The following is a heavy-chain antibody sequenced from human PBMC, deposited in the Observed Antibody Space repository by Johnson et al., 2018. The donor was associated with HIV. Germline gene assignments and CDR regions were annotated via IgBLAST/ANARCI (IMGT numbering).Heavy chain of an antibody. D-gene: IGHD2-15*01. J-gene: IGHJ3*02. CDR1: GFTFSSYG. Sequence: VQLVESGGGVVQPGRSLRLSCAASGFTFSSYGMHWVRQAPGKGLEWVAVIWYDGSNEYYADSVKGRFTISRDNSKNTLYLQMSSLRADDTAVYYWAKGQVARGPLDIWGQGTMVTVSS. V-gene: IGHV3-33*06. CDR3: AKGQVARGPLDI. CDR2: IWYDGSNE.